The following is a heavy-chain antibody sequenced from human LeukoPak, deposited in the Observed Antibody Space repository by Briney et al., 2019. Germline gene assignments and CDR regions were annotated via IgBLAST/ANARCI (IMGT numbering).Heavy chain of an antibody. CDR2: IYDSGST. CDR3: ARVVVISNSDYFDY. D-gene: IGHD2-21*01. Sequence: PGGSLRLSCAASGISVSSNYMSWVRQAPGKGLEWVSIIYDSGSTYYADSVKGRFTISRDSSKNTLYLQMNSLRAEGTAVYYCARVVVISNSDYFDYWGQGTLVTVSS. CDR1: GISVSSNY. J-gene: IGHJ4*02. V-gene: IGHV3-53*01.